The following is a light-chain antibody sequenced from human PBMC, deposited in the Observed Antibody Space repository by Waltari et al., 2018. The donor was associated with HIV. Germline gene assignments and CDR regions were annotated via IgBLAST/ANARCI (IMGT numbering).Light chain of an antibody. CDR3: SSYAGSSV. V-gene: IGLV2-23*01. CDR2: EGS. J-gene: IGLJ1*01. CDR1: STDVGCYNL. Sequence: QSALTQPASVSGSPGQSITISCTETSTDVGCYNLVSWYQQHPGRAPKLMIYEGSKRPSGVANRFSGSKSGNTASLTISGLQAEDEADYYCSSYAGSSVFGTGTKVTVL.